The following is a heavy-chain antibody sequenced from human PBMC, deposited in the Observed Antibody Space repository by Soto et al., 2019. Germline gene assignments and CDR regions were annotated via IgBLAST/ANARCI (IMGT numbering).Heavy chain of an antibody. CDR2: ISYDGSNK. V-gene: IGHV3-30*03. CDR3: FLGPYYDILTGPPWVYYFVY. Sequence: GGSLRLSCAASGFTFSSYGMHWVGQGPGKGLEWVAVISYDGSNKYYADSVKGRFTISRDNSKNTLYLQMNSLRAEDTAVYYFFLGPYYDILTGPPWVYYFVYLCLGT. J-gene: IGHJ4*01. D-gene: IGHD3-9*01. CDR1: GFTFSSYG.